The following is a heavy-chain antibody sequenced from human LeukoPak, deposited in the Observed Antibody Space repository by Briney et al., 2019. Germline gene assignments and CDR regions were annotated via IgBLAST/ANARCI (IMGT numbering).Heavy chain of an antibody. CDR3: ASGRVKGDY. Sequence: ETLSLTCTVSGGSISSSSYYWGWIRQPPGKGLEWVANINQDGSEKYYVDSVKGRFTISRDNAKNSLYLQMNSLRAEDTAVYYCASGRVKGDYWGQGTLVTVSS. CDR1: GGSISSSSYY. V-gene: IGHV3-7*01. D-gene: IGHD2-21*01. CDR2: INQDGSEK. J-gene: IGHJ4*02.